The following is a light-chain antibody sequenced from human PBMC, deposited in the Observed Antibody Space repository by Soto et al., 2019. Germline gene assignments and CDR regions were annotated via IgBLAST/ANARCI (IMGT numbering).Light chain of an antibody. Sequence: DIQMTQSPSSLSASVGDRLTITCQASQDIRNYLNWYQQKPGKAPKLLIYDASNLETGVPSRFSGRGSGTDFTFTISSLQPEDVATYYCQHYYNLPLTFGQGTKLEIK. V-gene: IGKV1-33*01. J-gene: IGKJ2*01. CDR1: QDIRNY. CDR2: DAS. CDR3: QHYYNLPLT.